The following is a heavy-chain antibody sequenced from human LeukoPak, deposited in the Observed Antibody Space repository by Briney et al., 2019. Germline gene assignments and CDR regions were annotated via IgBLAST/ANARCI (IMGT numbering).Heavy chain of an antibody. CDR2: ISGSGGST. Sequence: GGSLRLSCAASGFTFSSYAMSWVRQAPGKGLEWVSAISGSGGSTYYADSVKGRFTISRDNAKNTLYLQMNSLRAEDAALYYCARDAGDCSGGSCYSFYMDVWGKGTTVTVSS. CDR3: ARDAGDCSGGSCYSFYMDV. CDR1: GFTFSSYA. V-gene: IGHV3-23*01. J-gene: IGHJ6*03. D-gene: IGHD2-15*01.